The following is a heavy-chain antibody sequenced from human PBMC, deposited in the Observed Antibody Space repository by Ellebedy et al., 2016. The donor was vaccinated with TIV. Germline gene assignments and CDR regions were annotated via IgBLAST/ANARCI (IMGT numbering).Heavy chain of an antibody. V-gene: IGHV3-21*01. J-gene: IGHJ6*03. CDR1: GFVFSGFA. CDR2: IGASENDV. Sequence: PGGSLRLSCAASGFVFSGFAMNWVRQAPGKGLEWVSSIGASENDVFYTDSVKGRFAISRDNAKTSIYLQMNSLRVEDTDVYYCVRFPRGAPFEDYLYYMDVWGEGTTVIVSS. CDR3: VRFPRGAPFEDYLYYMDV. D-gene: IGHD3-16*01.